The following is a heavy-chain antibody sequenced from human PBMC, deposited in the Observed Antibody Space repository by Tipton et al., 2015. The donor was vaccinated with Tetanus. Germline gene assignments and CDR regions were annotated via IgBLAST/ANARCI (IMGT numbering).Heavy chain of an antibody. CDR3: ARDRGDYIYYGMDV. Sequence: QLVQSGAEVKKPGALVKVSCKASGYTFANYDINWVRQATGQGLEWMGWMNPNSGNTIYAQNFQGRVTMTRDTSISTVYMELSRLRSDDTAVYYCARDRGDYIYYGMDVWGPGTTVTVSS. CDR2: MNPNSGNT. J-gene: IGHJ6*02. CDR1: GYTFANYD. D-gene: IGHD3-22*01. V-gene: IGHV1-2*02.